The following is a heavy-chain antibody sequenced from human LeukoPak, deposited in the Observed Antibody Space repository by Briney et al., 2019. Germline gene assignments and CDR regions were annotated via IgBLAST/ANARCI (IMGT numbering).Heavy chain of an antibody. CDR3: ARFVLPYYYGSGSHYFDY. CDR2: IYHSGST. V-gene: IGHV4-4*02. Sequence: PSETLSLTCGVSGGSISSSYWWSWVRQPPGKGLEWIGEIYHSGSTNYNPSLKSRVTISVDTSKNQFSLKLSSVTAADTAVYYCARFVLPYYYGSGSHYFDYWGQGTLATISS. J-gene: IGHJ4*02. CDR1: GGSISSSYW. D-gene: IGHD3-10*01.